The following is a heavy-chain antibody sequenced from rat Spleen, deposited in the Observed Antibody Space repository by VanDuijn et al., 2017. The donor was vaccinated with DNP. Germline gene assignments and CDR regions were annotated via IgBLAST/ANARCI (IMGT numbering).Heavy chain of an antibody. J-gene: IGHJ3*01. V-gene: IGHV5-20*01. CDR2: ISYDGGST. Sequence: EVQLVESGGGLVQPGRSLKLSCEASGFTFSDYYMAWVRQAPTKGLEWVAYISYDGGSTDYGDSVKGRFTISRDNAKSTLYLQMDSLRSEDTASYYCATGVYGGYEDWFAYWGQGTLVTVSS. D-gene: IGHD1-11*01. CDR3: ATGVYGGYEDWFAY. CDR1: GFTFSDYY.